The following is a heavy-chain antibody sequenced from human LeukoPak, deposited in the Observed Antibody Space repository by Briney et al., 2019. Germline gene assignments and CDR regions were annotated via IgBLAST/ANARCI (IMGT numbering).Heavy chain of an antibody. Sequence: GESRKFSCKGSGYPFTSYWFGGVRPIPGKGLEGMGIIYPGDSDTRYSPSFQGQVTISADKSISTAYLQWSSLKASDTAMYYCARHGAAAGPGGYVMDVWGQGTTVTVSS. CDR1: GYPFTSYW. D-gene: IGHD6-13*01. J-gene: IGHJ6*02. V-gene: IGHV5-51*01. CDR3: ARHGAAAGPGGYVMDV. CDR2: IYPGDSDT.